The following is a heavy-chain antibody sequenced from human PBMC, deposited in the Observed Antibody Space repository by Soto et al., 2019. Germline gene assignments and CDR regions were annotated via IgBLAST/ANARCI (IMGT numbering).Heavy chain of an antibody. Sequence: SETLSLTCTVSGGSISSSSYYWGWIRQPPGKGLEWIGSIYYSGSTYYNPSLKSRVTISVDTSKNQFSLKLSSVTAADTAVYYCAKKPQAPWRSYTDWGQGTLVTVSS. CDR1: GGSISSSSYY. CDR2: IYYSGST. D-gene: IGHD4-4*01. CDR3: AKKPQAPWRSYTD. J-gene: IGHJ4*02. V-gene: IGHV4-39*07.